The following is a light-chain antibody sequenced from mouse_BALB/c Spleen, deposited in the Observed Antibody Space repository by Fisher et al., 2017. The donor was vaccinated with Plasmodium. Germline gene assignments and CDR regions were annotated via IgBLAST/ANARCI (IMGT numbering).Light chain of an antibody. CDR1: QSLVYSNGNTY. V-gene: IGKV1-110*01. CDR2: KIS. J-gene: IGKJ5*01. CDR3: WQGTHFPLT. Sequence: VLTQSPLSLPVSLGDPASISCRSSQSLVYSNGNTYLHWYLQKPGQSPKLLIYKISNRFSGVPDRFSGSGSGTDFTLKISRVETEDLGVYYCWQGTHFPLTFGAGTTLELK.